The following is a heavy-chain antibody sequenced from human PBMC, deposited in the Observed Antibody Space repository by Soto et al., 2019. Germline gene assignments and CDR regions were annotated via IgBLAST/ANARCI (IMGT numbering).Heavy chain of an antibody. D-gene: IGHD6-19*01. CDR2: ISTYNGNT. Sequence: QLQMVQSGAEVKKPGASVKVSCKASGYTFTSYGVTWVRQAPGQGLEWMGWISTYNGNTNYAQTLQGRVTMTTETSTTTAYMELRSLRSDDTAVYYCAREQRAYWDQNSIGWNGAIDIWGQGTKVTVSS. CDR3: AREQRAYWDQNSIGWNGAIDI. J-gene: IGHJ3*02. CDR1: GYTFTSYG. V-gene: IGHV1-18*01.